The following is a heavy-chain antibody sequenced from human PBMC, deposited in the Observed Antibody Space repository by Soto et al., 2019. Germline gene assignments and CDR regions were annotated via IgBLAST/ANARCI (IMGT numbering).Heavy chain of an antibody. Sequence: ASVKVSCKASGGTFSSYAISWVRQAPGQGLEWMGGIIPIFGTANYAQKFQGRVTITADESTSTAYMELSSLRSEDTAVYYCASVYYYDSSGYYFDYWGQGTLVTVSS. CDR2: IIPIFGTA. J-gene: IGHJ4*02. D-gene: IGHD3-22*01. CDR3: ASVYYYDSSGYYFDY. CDR1: GGTFSSYA. V-gene: IGHV1-69*13.